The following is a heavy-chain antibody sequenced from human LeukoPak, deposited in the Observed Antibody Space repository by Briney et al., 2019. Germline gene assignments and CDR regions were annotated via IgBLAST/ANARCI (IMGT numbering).Heavy chain of an antibody. CDR3: ARVGYSGSPGDY. CDR2: ISSSGSTT. V-gene: IGHV3-11*04. D-gene: IGHD1-26*01. CDR1: GFTFSDYY. Sequence: GWSLRLSCAASGFTFSDYYMSWIRQAPGKGLEWVSYISSSGSTTYYADTVKGRFTISRDNAKNSLYLQMNSLRAEDTAVYYCARVGYSGSPGDYWGQGTLVTVSS. J-gene: IGHJ4*02.